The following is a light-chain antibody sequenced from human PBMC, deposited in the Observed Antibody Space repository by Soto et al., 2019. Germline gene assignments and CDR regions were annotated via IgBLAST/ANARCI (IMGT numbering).Light chain of an antibody. Sequence: QSALTQPASVSGFPGQSITISCTGTSSDVGGYNYVSWYQQHPGKAPKLMIYDVSNRPSGVSNRFSGSKSGNTASLTISGLQAEDEADYYCSSYTSSSILFGTGTKLTVL. CDR2: DVS. J-gene: IGLJ1*01. V-gene: IGLV2-14*01. CDR3: SSYTSSSIL. CDR1: SSDVGGYNY.